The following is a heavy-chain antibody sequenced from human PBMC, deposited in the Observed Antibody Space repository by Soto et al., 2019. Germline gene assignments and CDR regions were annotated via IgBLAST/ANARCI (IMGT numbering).Heavy chain of an antibody. J-gene: IGHJ6*02. CDR3: ARGYCSSTSCYSVAPYYYYGMDV. CDR1: GYTFTGYY. D-gene: IGHD2-2*02. V-gene: IGHV1-2*04. Sequence: DSVKVSCKASGYTFTGYYMHWVRQAPGQGLEWMGWINPNSGGTNYAQKFQGWVTMTRDTSISTAYMELSRLRSDDTAVYYCARGYCSSTSCYSVAPYYYYGMDVWGQGTTVTVYS. CDR2: INPNSGGT.